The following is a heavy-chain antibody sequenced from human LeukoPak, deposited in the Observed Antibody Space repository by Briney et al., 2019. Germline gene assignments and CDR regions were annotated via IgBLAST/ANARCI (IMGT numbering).Heavy chain of an antibody. Sequence: SETLSLTCTVSGYSVSSGYYWGWIRLPPGKGLEWIGSIYRSGSTNYNPSLKSRVTISVDTSKNQFSLKVSSVTAADTAVYYCARGDCSGSICYSPMDVWGTGTTVTVSS. J-gene: IGHJ6*03. CDR3: ARGDCSGSICYSPMDV. CDR1: GYSVSSGYY. V-gene: IGHV4-38-2*02. D-gene: IGHD2-21*01. CDR2: IYRSGST.